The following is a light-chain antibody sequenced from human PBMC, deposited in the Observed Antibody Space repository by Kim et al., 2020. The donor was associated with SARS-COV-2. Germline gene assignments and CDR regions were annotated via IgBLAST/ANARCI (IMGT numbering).Light chain of an antibody. V-gene: IGLV4-69*01. J-gene: IGLJ2*01. CDR2: VDSDGSH. CDR1: SGHSTYA. Sequence: QLVLTQSPSASASLGTSVKLTCTLSSGHSTYAIAWHQQLPEKGPPYLMNVDSDGSHTRGDGIPDRFSGSSSGAERHLTISSLQPEDEADYYCLTWGPGIRVFGGGTQLTVL. CDR3: LTWGPGIRV.